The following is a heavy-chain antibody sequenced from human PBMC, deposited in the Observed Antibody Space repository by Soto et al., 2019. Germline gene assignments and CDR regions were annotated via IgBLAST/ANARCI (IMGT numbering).Heavy chain of an antibody. D-gene: IGHD2-2*01. V-gene: IGHV5-10-1*01. CDR3: GYCSSTSRSMDV. Sequence: GESLKISCKGSGYSFTSYWISWVRQMPGKGLEWMGRIDPSDSYTNYSPSFQGHVTISADKSISTAYLQWSSLKASDTAMYYCGYCSSTSRSMDVWGQGTTVTVSS. CDR1: GYSFTSYW. CDR2: IDPSDSYT. J-gene: IGHJ6*02.